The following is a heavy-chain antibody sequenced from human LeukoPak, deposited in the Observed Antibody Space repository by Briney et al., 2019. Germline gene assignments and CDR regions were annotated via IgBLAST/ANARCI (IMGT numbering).Heavy chain of an antibody. D-gene: IGHD4-17*01. J-gene: IGHJ4*02. CDR3: AKNSRGLRFDY. V-gene: IGHV3-74*01. CDR1: GFTFSNYW. Sequence: PGGSLRLSCAASGFTFSNYWMHWVRQAPGKGLVWVSRINSDGINTSYADSVKGRFTISRDNAKNTLNLQMNSLRAEDTAVYYCAKNSRGLRFDYWGQGTLVTVSS. CDR2: INSDGINT.